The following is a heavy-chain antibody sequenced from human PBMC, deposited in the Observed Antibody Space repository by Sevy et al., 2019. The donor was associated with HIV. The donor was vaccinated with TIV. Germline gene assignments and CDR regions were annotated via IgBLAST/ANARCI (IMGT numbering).Heavy chain of an antibody. D-gene: IGHD3-16*01. V-gene: IGHV3-30*04. CDR3: AKEAVWVVNGTYFDS. J-gene: IGHJ4*02. CDR1: GFTFSSYA. Sequence: GGSLRLSCAASGFTFSSYAMHWVRQAPGKGLEWVAVISSDGSKKYYADSVEGGSTISRDKSKSTLYLQMNSLRAEDTAVYYCAKEAVWVVNGTYFDSWGQGALVTVSS. CDR2: ISSDGSKK.